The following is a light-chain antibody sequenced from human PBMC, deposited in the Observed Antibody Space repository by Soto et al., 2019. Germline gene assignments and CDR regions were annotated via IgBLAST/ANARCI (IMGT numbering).Light chain of an antibody. V-gene: IGKV2-30*02. CDR1: QSLVHSSGNTH. J-gene: IGKJ1*01. CDR2: QVS. Sequence: DVVVTQSPLSPPVTLGPPASISCSSRQSLVHSSGNTHLNWFLRMPVHSPRRLIYQVSNRDSGVPDRFRGSGSGIDFTLKISRVEADDVGVYSCMQGTYWPWTFGQGTKVDIK. CDR3: MQGTYWPWT.